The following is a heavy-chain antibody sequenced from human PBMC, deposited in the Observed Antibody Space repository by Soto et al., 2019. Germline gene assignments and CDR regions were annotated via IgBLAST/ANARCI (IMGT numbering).Heavy chain of an antibody. Sequence: QVQLVESGGGLVKPGGSLRLSCAASGFTFSDYYMSWIRQAPGKGLEWVSYISSSSSYTNYADSVKGRFTISRDNAKNSLYLQMNSLRAEDTAVYYCARDRGAGRYYDSSGWDDYWGQGTLVTVSS. CDR3: ARDRGAGRYYDSSGWDDY. CDR2: ISSSSSYT. CDR1: GFTFSDYY. D-gene: IGHD3-22*01. J-gene: IGHJ4*02. V-gene: IGHV3-11*06.